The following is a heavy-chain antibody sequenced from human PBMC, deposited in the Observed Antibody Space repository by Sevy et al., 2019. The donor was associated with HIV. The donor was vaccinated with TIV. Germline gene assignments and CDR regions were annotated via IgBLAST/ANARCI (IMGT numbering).Heavy chain of an antibody. CDR3: TSLGGNDTSGYHFFDH. V-gene: IGHV5-51*01. CDR1: GYSFTKYW. J-gene: IGHJ4*02. Sequence: GESLKISCKGSGYSFTKYWIGWVRQMPGKGLEWMGIICPGDSDTRYRQSFQGQVTISADKSISTAYLQWSSLKASDTAMYYCTSLGGNDTSGYHFFDHWGQGTLVTVSS. D-gene: IGHD3-22*01. CDR2: ICPGDSDT.